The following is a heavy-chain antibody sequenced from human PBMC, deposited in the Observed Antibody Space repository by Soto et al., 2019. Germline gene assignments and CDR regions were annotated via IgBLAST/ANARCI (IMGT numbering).Heavy chain of an antibody. V-gene: IGHV1-2*02. J-gene: IGHJ6*02. CDR2: INPKSGAT. CDR3: TRGGMPYSSWNYYFNGMDI. CDR1: RYTFTDYY. D-gene: IGHD6-19*01. Sequence: QAQVEQSGAEVKKPGASVKVSCKSSRYTFTDYYMHWVRQAPGQGLEWMGWINPKSGATNYAQKFRGRVSMTRDTSTSTVYMELTKLTSDDTAVYYCTRGGMPYSSWNYYFNGMDIWGQGTTVTVAS.